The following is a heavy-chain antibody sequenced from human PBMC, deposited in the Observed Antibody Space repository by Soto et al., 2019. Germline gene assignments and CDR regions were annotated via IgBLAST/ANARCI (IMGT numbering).Heavy chain of an antibody. CDR3: VLLCTGDCSFDFDS. CDR1: GFSLRNSEMA. V-gene: IGHV2-5*04. J-gene: IGHJ4*02. CDR2: IYGDDEK. D-gene: IGHD2-21*02. Sequence: QITLKESGPTLVKPTQTLTLTCSFSGFSLRNSEMAVGWIRQPPGKALEWLTLIYGDDEKRYNPSLRSRITITKDTPKNHVVLTLTNMDTVDTGTYYCVLLCTGDCSFDFDSWGQGTLVTVSS.